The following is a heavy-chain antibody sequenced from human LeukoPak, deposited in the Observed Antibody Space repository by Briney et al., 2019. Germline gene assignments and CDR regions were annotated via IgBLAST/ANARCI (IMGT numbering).Heavy chain of an antibody. CDR1: GFSLSTSGMC. V-gene: IGHV2-70*11. Sequence: SGPALVKPPQPLTLTCTFSGFSLSTSGMCVSWIRQPPGKALESLARIDWDDDKYYSTSLKPRLTISKDTSKNQAVLTMTNMDPADTATYYCARTVYGSGSYYPDYWGQGTLVTVSS. CDR3: ARTVYGSGSYYPDY. CDR2: IDWDDDK. J-gene: IGHJ4*02. D-gene: IGHD3-10*01.